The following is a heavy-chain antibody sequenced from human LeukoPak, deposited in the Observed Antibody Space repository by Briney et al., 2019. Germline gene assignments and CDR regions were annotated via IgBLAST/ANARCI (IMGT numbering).Heavy chain of an antibody. CDR1: GYTFTGYY. D-gene: IGHD5-18*01. V-gene: IGHV1-2*02. J-gene: IGHJ4*02. Sequence: GASVKVSCKASGYTFTGYYMHWVRQATGQGLEWMGWINPNSGGTNYAQKFQGRVTMTRDTSISTAYMELSRLRSDDTAVYYCARDLPKLSLVDTAMVTRFDYWGQGTLVTVSS. CDR2: INPNSGGT. CDR3: ARDLPKLSLVDTAMVTRFDY.